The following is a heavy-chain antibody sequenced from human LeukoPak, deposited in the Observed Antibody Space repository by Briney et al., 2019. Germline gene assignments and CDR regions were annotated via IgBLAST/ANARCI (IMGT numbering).Heavy chain of an antibody. CDR2: INHSGST. Sequence: SETLPLTCAVYGGSFSGYYWSWIRQPPGKGLEWIGEINHSGSTNYNPSLKSRVTISVDTSKNQFSLKLSSVTAADTAVYYCARERKWRGPNWFYPWGQGTLVTVSS. J-gene: IGHJ5*02. CDR1: GGSFSGYY. V-gene: IGHV4-34*01. CDR3: ARERKWRGPNWFYP. D-gene: IGHD2-8*01.